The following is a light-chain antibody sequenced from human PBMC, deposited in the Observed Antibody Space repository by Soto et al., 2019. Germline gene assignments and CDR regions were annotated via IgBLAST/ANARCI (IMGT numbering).Light chain of an antibody. CDR2: DVS. CDR1: SSDVGGYNY. V-gene: IGLV2-14*01. CDR3: SSYTSGSTLYV. Sequence: QSVLTQPASVSGSHGQSITISCTGTSSDVGGYNYVSWYQQHPGKAPKRMIYDVSNRPSGVSNRFSGSKSGNTASLTISGLQAEDEADYYCSSYTSGSTLYVFGTGTKVTV. J-gene: IGLJ1*01.